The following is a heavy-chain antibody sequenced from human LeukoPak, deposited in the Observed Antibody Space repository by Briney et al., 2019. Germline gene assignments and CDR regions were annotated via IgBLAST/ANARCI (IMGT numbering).Heavy chain of an antibody. J-gene: IGHJ4*02. D-gene: IGHD5-12*01. CDR3: ARDPPGYSGYVLGY. V-gene: IGHV1-2*02. Sequence: GASVKVSCKASGYTFTDYYMHWVRQAPGQGLEWMGWINPNSGDTNYAQKFQGRVTMTRDTSISTAYMELSRLRSDDTAVYYCARDPPGYSGYVLGYWGQGTLVTVSS. CDR2: INPNSGDT. CDR1: GYTFTDYY.